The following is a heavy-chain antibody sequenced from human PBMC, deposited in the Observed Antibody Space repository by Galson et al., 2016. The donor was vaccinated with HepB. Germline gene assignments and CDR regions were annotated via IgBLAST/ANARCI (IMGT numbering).Heavy chain of an antibody. Sequence: SLRLSCATSGFTFTRYSMYWVRQAPGKGLEWISSISSSSTYIYHADSVKGRFTVSRDNAETTLYLQMNNLRVEDTGVYYCARYSAYWGQGTLVTVSS. CDR1: GFTFTRYS. CDR3: ARYSAY. V-gene: IGHV3-21*03. CDR2: ISSSSTYI. D-gene: IGHD2-21*01. J-gene: IGHJ4*02.